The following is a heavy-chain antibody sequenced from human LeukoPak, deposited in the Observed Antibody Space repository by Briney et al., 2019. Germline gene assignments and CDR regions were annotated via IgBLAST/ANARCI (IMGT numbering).Heavy chain of an antibody. CDR1: GFTFSSYE. CDR3: AKDGAYYGSGSYYFDY. J-gene: IGHJ4*02. V-gene: IGHV3-30*02. CDR2: IRYDGSNK. D-gene: IGHD3-10*01. Sequence: GGSLRLSCAASGFTFSSYEMNWVRQAPGKGLEWVAFIRYDGSNKYYADSVKGRFTISRDNSKNTLYLQMNSLRAEDTAVYYCAKDGAYYGSGSYYFDYWGQGTLVTVSS.